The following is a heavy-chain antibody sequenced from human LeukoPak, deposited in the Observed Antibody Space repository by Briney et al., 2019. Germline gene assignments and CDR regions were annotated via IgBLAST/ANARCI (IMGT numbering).Heavy chain of an antibody. J-gene: IGHJ6*03. Sequence: SETLSLTCAVSGYSISSGYYWGWIRQPPGKGLEWIGSIYHSGSTYYNPPLKSRVTISVDTSKNQFSLQLSSVTAADTAVYYCASDVLLWFGELSALMDVWGKGTAVTVSS. CDR2: IYHSGST. CDR3: ASDVLLWFGELSALMDV. D-gene: IGHD3-10*01. CDR1: GYSISSGYY. V-gene: IGHV4-38-2*01.